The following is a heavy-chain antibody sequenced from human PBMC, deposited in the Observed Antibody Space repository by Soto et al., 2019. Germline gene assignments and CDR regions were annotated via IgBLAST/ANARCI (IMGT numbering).Heavy chain of an antibody. J-gene: IGHJ6*02. CDR3: ARIPLFDFCSGSEIEHYYYGMDV. CDR1: GYTFMSYG. V-gene: IGHV1-18*01. CDR2: ISAYYDNT. D-gene: IGHD3-3*01. Sequence: VKVSCKTSGYTFMSYGITWVRQAPGQGLEWMGWISAYYDNTNYAQQLQGRVTMTTDTSTSTAYMELRSLTSDDTAVYYCARIPLFDFCSGSEIEHYYYGMDVWGQGTPVTASS.